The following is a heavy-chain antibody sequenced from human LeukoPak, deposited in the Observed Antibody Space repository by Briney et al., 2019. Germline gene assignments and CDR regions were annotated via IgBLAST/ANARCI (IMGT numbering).Heavy chain of an antibody. V-gene: IGHV3-23*01. CDR1: GFTFNSYA. CDR2: INVSGDNT. Sequence: GGSLRLSCAASGFTFNSYAMSWVRQAPGKGLEWVSTINVSGDNTYYADSVKGRFTISRDNSKNTLYLQMNSLRAEDTAVYYCAKDDSLAAHDYWGQGTLVTVSS. CDR3: AKDDSLAAHDY. J-gene: IGHJ4*02. D-gene: IGHD3-16*01.